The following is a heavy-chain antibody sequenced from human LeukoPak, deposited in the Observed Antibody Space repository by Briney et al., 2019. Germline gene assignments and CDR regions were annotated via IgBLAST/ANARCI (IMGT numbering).Heavy chain of an antibody. Sequence: ASVKVSCKASGGTFSSYAISWVRQAPGQGLEWMGGIIPISGTANYAQKCQGRVTITADKSTSTAYIELSSLRSKDTAVYYCARDLGYCSSTSCYHNYYYYYGMDVWGKGTTVTVSS. D-gene: IGHD2-2*01. CDR1: GGTFSSYA. J-gene: IGHJ6*04. V-gene: IGHV1-69*06. CDR3: ARDLGYCSSTSCYHNYYYYYGMDV. CDR2: IIPISGTA.